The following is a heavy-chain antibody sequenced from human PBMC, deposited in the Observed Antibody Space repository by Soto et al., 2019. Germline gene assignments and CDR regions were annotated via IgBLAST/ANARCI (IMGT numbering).Heavy chain of an antibody. CDR2: IKSKTDGGTT. CDR1: GFTFSNAW. J-gene: IGHJ6*02. CDR3: TTVKGDEGQENYYYYYGMDV. V-gene: IGHV3-15*07. Sequence: GGSLRLSCAASGFTFSNAWMNWVRQAPGKGLEWVGRIKSKTDGGTTDYAAPVKGRFTTSRDDSKNTLYLQMNSLKTEDTAVYYCTTVKGDEGQENYYYYYGMDVWGQGTTVTVSS.